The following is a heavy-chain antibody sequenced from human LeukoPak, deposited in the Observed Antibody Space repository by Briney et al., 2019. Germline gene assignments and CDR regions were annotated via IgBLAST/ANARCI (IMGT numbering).Heavy chain of an antibody. J-gene: IGHJ5*02. Sequence: PSETLSLTCAVYGGSFSGYYWSWIRQPPGKGLEWLGEINHSGSTNYNPSLKSRVTISVDTSKNQFSLKLSSVTAADTAVYYCHGSGSYYNNWFDPWGQGTLVTVSS. CDR1: GGSFSGYY. CDR3: HGSGSYYNNWFDP. V-gene: IGHV4-34*01. D-gene: IGHD3-10*01. CDR2: INHSGST.